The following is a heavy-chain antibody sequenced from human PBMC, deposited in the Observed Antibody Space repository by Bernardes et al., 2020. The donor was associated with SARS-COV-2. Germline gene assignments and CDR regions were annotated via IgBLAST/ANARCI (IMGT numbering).Heavy chain of an antibody. Sequence: SETLSLTCTVFGGSISGYYWTWIRQPPGKELEWIGYVSFTGNSRYSPSLESRVTISLDRSKNQFSLNLKSVTAADSAVYYCARGLTTVTSSPYFDHWGQGSMVTVSS. CDR3: ARGLTTVTSSPYFDH. CDR2: VSFTGNS. D-gene: IGHD4-4*01. CDR1: GGSISGYY. V-gene: IGHV4-59*01. J-gene: IGHJ4*02.